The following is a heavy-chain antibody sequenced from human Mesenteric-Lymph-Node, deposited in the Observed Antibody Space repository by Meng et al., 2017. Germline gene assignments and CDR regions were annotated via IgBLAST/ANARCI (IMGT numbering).Heavy chain of an antibody. Sequence: SLKISCAASGFTFDDYAMHWVRQAPGKGLEWVSGISWNSGSIGYADSVKGRFTISRDNAKNSLYLQMNSLRAEDTAVYYCARSYSGYDRGVDYWGQGTLVTVSS. CDR2: ISWNSGSI. D-gene: IGHD5-12*01. CDR3: ARSYSGYDRGVDY. J-gene: IGHJ4*02. V-gene: IGHV3-9*01. CDR1: GFTFDDYA.